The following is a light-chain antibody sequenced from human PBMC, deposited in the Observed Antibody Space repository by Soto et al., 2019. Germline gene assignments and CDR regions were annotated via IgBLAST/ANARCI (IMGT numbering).Light chain of an antibody. CDR3: QQSYSTPRT. V-gene: IGKV1-39*01. Sequence: DIQMTQSPSSLSASVGDRFALTCRASQSISSYLNWCQQKPVKAPKLLIYAASSLQGGVPSRFSGSGSGTDYTLTISSLQPEDFATDYCQQSYSTPRTFGQGTKVDIK. CDR2: AAS. CDR1: QSISSY. J-gene: IGKJ1*01.